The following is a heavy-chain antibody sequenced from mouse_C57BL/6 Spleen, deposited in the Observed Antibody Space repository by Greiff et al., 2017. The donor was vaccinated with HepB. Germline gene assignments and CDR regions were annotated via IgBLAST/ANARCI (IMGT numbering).Heavy chain of an antibody. CDR3: ARNYDEPRFAY. V-gene: IGHV5-4*01. Sequence: EVQRVESGGGLVKPGGSLKLSCAASGFTFSSYAMSWVRQTPEKRLEWVATISDGGSYTYYPDNVKGRFTISRDNAKNNLYLQMSHLKSEDTAMYYCARNYDEPRFAYWGQGTLVTVSA. CDR1: GFTFSSYA. J-gene: IGHJ3*01. D-gene: IGHD2-4*01. CDR2: ISDGGSYT.